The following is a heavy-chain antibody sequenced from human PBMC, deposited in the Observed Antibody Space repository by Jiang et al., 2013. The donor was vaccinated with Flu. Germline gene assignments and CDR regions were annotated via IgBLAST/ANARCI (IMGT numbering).Heavy chain of an antibody. Sequence: QPGRSLRLSVCSLWIHLQSAMACTGSARLQARGWTGWQLYQMMEMKRTIADSVKGRFTISRDNSKHTLYLQMNSLRAEDTAVYYCAKEKFYYDSSIDYALDFWGQGTLVTVSS. D-gene: IGHD3-22*01. CDR3: AKEKFYYDSSIDYALDF. J-gene: IGHJ4*02. V-gene: IGHV3-30*18. CDR2: YQMMEMK. CDR1: IHLQSAMA.